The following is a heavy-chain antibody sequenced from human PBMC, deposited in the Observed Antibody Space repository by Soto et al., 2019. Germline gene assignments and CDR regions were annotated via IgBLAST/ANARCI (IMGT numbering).Heavy chain of an antibody. CDR2: IYPGDSST. D-gene: IGHD2-2*02. V-gene: IGHV5-51*01. CDR3: ARLYPSGSPIPYYYSMDV. Sequence: GESEKISGEGSGYNFTSYWIGWVRQMPGKGLEWMGIIYPGDSSTRYSPSFQGQVTFSADKSITTAYLQWSSLKASDTAMYYCARLYPSGSPIPYYYSMDVWAKGTTVTVSS. CDR1: GYNFTSYW. J-gene: IGHJ6*03.